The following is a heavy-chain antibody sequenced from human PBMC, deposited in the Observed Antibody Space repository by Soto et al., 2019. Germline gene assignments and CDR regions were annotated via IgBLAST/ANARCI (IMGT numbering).Heavy chain of an antibody. J-gene: IGHJ4*02. CDR1: CNSMFSHY. CDR3: ARRANGDLLDY. CDR2: IYYAGST. V-gene: IGHV4-59*08. Sequence: SETLSITFTILCNSMFSHYWNWIRQPPGRGLEWIGFIYYAGSTKYNPSLNSRVTISVDTSKNQFSLTVTSVTAADTAVYYCARRANGDLLDYWGPGTLVTVS. D-gene: IGHD4-17*01.